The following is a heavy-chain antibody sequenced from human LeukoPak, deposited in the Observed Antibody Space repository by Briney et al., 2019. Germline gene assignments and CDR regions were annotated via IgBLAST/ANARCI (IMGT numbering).Heavy chain of an antibody. Sequence: PGGSLTLSCAVSGYTFKIYGMTWVRQAPGKGLEWVANINQNGSDKDYVDSVRGRFTISRDNTKNPLYLQMRSLRGEDTAVYYCGRGTIPDYWGQGTLVSVSS. D-gene: IGHD1-1*01. CDR1: GYTFKIYG. V-gene: IGHV3-7*01. J-gene: IGHJ4*02. CDR2: INQNGSDK. CDR3: GRGTIPDY.